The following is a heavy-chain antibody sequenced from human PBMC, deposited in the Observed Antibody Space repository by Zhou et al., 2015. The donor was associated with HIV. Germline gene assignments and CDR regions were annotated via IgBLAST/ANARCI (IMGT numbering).Heavy chain of an antibody. J-gene: IGHJ2*01. D-gene: IGHD6-6*01. Sequence: QVQLEQSGAEVKKPGSSVKVSCKVSGGTFSTNGITWVRQAPGQGLEWMGGIIPIFGTTKYAQKFQGRVTMTADKSTSTAYMDLRSLKSEDTAVYYCARERGEATRPEWRYFDLWGPWHPGHCLL. V-gene: IGHV1-69*06. CDR3: ARERGEATRPEWRYFDL. CDR1: GGTFSTNG. CDR2: IIPIFGTT.